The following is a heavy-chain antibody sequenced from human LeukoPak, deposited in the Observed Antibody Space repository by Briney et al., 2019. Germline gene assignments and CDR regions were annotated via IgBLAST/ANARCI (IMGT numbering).Heavy chain of an antibody. Sequence: GGSLRLSCAASGFTFDDYGMSWVRQAPGKGLEWVSGINWNGGSTGYADSVKGRFTISRDNAKNSLYLQMNSLRAEDTALYHCARWGSGWYFGAFDIWGQGTMVAVSS. D-gene: IGHD6-19*01. CDR3: ARWGSGWYFGAFDI. J-gene: IGHJ3*02. CDR2: INWNGGST. V-gene: IGHV3-20*01. CDR1: GFTFDDYG.